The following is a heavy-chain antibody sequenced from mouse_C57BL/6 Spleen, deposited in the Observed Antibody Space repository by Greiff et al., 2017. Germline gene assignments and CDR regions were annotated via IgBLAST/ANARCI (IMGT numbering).Heavy chain of an antibody. V-gene: IGHV6-6*01. Sequence: DVMLVESGGGLVQPGGSMKLSCAASGFTFSDAWMDWVRQSPEKGLEWVAEIRNKANNHAAYYAESEKGRFTISRDDSKSSVYLQMNSLRAEDTGMYYCTWRAVYDGYDVLYFDYWGQGTTLTVSS. CDR1: GFTFSDAW. CDR3: TWRAVYDGYDVLYFDY. CDR2: IRNKANNHAA. J-gene: IGHJ2*01. D-gene: IGHD2-3*01.